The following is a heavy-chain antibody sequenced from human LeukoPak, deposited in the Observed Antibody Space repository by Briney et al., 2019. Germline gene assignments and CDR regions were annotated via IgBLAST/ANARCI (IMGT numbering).Heavy chain of an antibody. CDR1: GYSFTDYF. J-gene: IGHJ4*02. CDR3: ARGGGGVAY. CDR2: INPNSGGT. D-gene: IGHD2-8*02. Sequence: ASVKVSCKASGYSFTDYFIHWVRQAPGQGLEWMGWINPNSGGTNYAQKFQGRVTMTRDTSISTAYMELTSLTSDDTAVYFCARGGGGVAYWGPGTLVTVSS. V-gene: IGHV1-2*02.